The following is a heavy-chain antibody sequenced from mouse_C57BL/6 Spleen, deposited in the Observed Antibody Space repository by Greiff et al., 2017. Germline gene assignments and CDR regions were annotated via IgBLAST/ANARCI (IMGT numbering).Heavy chain of an antibody. Sequence: EVQLVESGGGLVKPGASLKLSCAASGYTFSDYEMHWVRQAPEQGLEWVAYISSGSSSINYTDTVKGRFTISRDNAKNTLFLQLSSLRSEDTAMYYCASFDYWGQGTTVTVSS. CDR2: ISSGSSSI. V-gene: IGHV5-17*01. J-gene: IGHJ2*01. CDR3: ASFDY. CDR1: GYTFSDYE.